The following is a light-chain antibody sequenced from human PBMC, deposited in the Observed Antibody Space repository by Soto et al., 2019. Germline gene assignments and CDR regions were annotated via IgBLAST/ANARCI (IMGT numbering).Light chain of an antibody. CDR1: QSVGYK. J-gene: IGKJ1*01. V-gene: IGKV3-15*01. Sequence: EIVMTQSPATLSVFPGQRATLSCRASQSVGYKLAWYQQKPGQAPSLLIHAISTRATGVPVRFSGGGSGTEFTLTISSLQSEDLAVYYCQQYSDWWTFGQGTRVEFK. CDR3: QQYSDWWT. CDR2: AIS.